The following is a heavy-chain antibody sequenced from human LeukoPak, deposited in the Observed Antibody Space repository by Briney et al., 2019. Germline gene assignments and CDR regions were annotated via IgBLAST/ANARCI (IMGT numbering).Heavy chain of an antibody. CDR2: INPSGGST. Sequence: ASVKVSCKASGYTFTGYYMHWVRQAPGQGLEWMGIINPSGGSTSYAQKFQGRVTMTRDTSTSTVYMELSSLRSEDTAVYYCARDGYCSSTSCYDFDYWGQGTLVTVSS. CDR1: GYTFTGYY. D-gene: IGHD2-2*03. J-gene: IGHJ4*02. CDR3: ARDGYCSSTSCYDFDY. V-gene: IGHV1-46*01.